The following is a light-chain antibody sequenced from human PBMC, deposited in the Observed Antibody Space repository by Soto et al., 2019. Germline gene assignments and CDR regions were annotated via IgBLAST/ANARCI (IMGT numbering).Light chain of an antibody. Sequence: DIQMTQSPSSLSASVGDRVTISCRASQTITTYLNWYRQKPGKAPQLLIYGASILQSGVPSRFTGSGSGTDFTLTISSLQPDDFATYHCQQTHSTPWTFGQGTKVEIK. CDR1: QTITTY. CDR2: GAS. CDR3: QQTHSTPWT. J-gene: IGKJ1*01. V-gene: IGKV1-39*01.